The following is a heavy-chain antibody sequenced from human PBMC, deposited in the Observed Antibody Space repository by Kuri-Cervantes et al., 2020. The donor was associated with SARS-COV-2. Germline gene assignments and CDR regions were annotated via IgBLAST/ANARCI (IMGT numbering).Heavy chain of an antibody. CDR3: ARNRRTGGYSFGFDL. CDR1: GYTFTAYF. D-gene: IGHD5-18*01. Sequence: ASVKVSCKASGYTFTAYFMHWVRQAPGQGLEYMGWIHPNTGGTPFAQKFQGRVTMTRDTSTSTVHMELSRLRFDDTAVFYCARNRRTGGYSFGFDLWGQGTLVTVSS. V-gene: IGHV1-2*02. CDR2: IHPNTGGT. J-gene: IGHJ4*02.